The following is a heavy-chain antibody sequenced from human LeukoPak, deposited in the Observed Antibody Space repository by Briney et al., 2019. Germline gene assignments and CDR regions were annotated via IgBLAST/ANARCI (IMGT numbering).Heavy chain of an antibody. CDR3: ARDRCSGISCYFDP. Sequence: GGSLRLSCAASGFTFSSYAMHWVRQAPGKGLEWVTIISYDGSNKYYADSVKGRFTISRDDSKNTLYLQMNSLRAEDTAVYYCARDRCSGISCYFDPWGQGTLVTVSS. CDR2: ISYDGSNK. D-gene: IGHD2-2*01. CDR1: GFTFSSYA. V-gene: IGHV3-30-3*01. J-gene: IGHJ5*02.